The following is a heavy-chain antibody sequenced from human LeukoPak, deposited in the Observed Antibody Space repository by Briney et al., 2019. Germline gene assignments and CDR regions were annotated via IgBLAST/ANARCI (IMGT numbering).Heavy chain of an antibody. J-gene: IGHJ4*02. D-gene: IGHD3-3*01. CDR1: GGSISSYY. CDR3: ARALDDFWSGYYWDY. CDR2: IYYSGST. Sequence: PSETLSLTCTVSGGSISSYYWSWIRQPPGKGLEWIGYIYYSGSTNYNPSLKSRVTISVDTSKNQFSLKLSSVTAADTAVYYCARALDDFWSGYYWDYWGQGTLVTVSS. V-gene: IGHV4-59*01.